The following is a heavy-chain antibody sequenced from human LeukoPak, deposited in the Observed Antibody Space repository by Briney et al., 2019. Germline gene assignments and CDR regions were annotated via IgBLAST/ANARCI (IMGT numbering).Heavy chain of an antibody. CDR3: ARDQYTTGWSRVGED. Sequence: PGGSLRLSCAASGFTFGTYAMSWIRQAPGKGLEWVSYISSSSSYTNYADSVKGRFTISRDNAKNSLYLQMNSLRAEDTAVYYCARDQYTTGWSRVGEDWGQGTLVTVSS. V-gene: IGHV3-11*05. CDR2: ISSSSSYT. CDR1: GFTFGTYA. J-gene: IGHJ4*02. D-gene: IGHD6-19*01.